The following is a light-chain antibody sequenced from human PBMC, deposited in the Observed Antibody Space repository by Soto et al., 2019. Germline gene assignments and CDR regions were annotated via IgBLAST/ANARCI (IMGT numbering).Light chain of an antibody. CDR2: AAS. CDR3: QQGDSNPWT. Sequence: DIQMTQSPSSLSASVGDRVTITCRASQSISSYLNWYQQKPGKAPGLLIYAASNLQRGVPSRFSGSGSGTDFTLTISSLQPEDFASYYCQQGDSNPWTFGQGTKVEIK. CDR1: QSISSY. V-gene: IGKV1-39*01. J-gene: IGKJ1*01.